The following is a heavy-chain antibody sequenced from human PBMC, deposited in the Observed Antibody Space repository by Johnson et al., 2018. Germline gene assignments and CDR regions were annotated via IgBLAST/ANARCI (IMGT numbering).Heavy chain of an antibody. V-gene: IGHV1-58*01. Sequence: QLVQSGPEVKKPGTSVKVSCKASGFTFNNSAVQWVRQARGQRLEWVGWIVVGSGNTTYAQKFQERVTITRDMSTSTAYMELSSLRSEDTAVDYCAADQEVGATRGVLVYFQHWGQGTLVTVSS. D-gene: IGHD1-26*01. J-gene: IGHJ1*01. CDR2: IVVGSGNT. CDR3: AADQEVGATRGVLVYFQH. CDR1: GFTFNNSA.